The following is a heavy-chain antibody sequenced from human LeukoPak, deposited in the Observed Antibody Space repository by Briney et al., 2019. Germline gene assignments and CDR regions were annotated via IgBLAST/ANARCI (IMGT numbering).Heavy chain of an antibody. Sequence: PSETLSLTCTVSNYSISSGYYWGWIRQPPGKGLEWIASVYRSGSTYYKSSLKSRVRISVDTSKNQFSLKLSAVTAADTAMYYCAREDAVSSDDAFDLWGQGTMVTVS. CDR3: AREDAVSSDDAFDL. CDR1: NYSISSGYY. V-gene: IGHV4-38-2*02. J-gene: IGHJ3*01. D-gene: IGHD6-19*01. CDR2: VYRSGST.